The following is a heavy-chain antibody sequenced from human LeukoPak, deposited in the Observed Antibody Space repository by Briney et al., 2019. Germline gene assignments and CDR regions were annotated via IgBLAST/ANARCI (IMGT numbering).Heavy chain of an antibody. CDR1: GYTFTSYY. CDR3: AREIGDSSGWYAFDI. CDR2: INPSGGST. V-gene: IGHV1-46*01. J-gene: IGHJ3*02. Sequence: EASVKVSCRASGYTFTSYYMHWVRQAPGQGLEWMGIINPSGGSTSYAQKFQGRVTMTRDTSTSTVYMELSSLRSEDTAVYYCAREIGDSSGWYAFDIWGQGTMVTVSS. D-gene: IGHD6-19*01.